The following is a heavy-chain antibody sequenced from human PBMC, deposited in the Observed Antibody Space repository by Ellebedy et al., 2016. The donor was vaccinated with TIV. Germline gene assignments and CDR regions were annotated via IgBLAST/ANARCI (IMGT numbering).Heavy chain of an antibody. Sequence: GSLRLSCDVYGGSFSSDNWWSWVRQPPGRGLEWIGEAFQSGRMHYNPSLKNRVSISVDKSKNQFSLKLNSVTAADTAVYYCVRNGAAAGWGNWFDPWGQGTLVAVSS. V-gene: IGHV4-4*02. CDR2: AFQSGRM. CDR3: VRNGAAAGWGNWFDP. D-gene: IGHD6-13*01. CDR1: GGSFSSDNW. J-gene: IGHJ5*02.